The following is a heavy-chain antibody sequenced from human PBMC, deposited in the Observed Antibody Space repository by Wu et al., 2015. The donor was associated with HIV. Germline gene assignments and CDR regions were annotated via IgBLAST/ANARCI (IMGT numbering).Heavy chain of an antibody. D-gene: IGHD1-26*01. J-gene: IGHJ5*02. CDR3: AREGNIVGATRGDWFDP. CDR2: IIPIFGTA. V-gene: IGHV1-69*05. CDR1: GGTFSSYA. Sequence: VQLVQSGAGGGRSRGSSVKVSCKASGGTFSSYAISWVRQAPGQGLEWMGGIIPIFGTANYAQKFQGRVTITTDESTSTAYMELSSLRSEDTAVYYCAREGNIVGATRGDWFDPWGQGTLVTVSS.